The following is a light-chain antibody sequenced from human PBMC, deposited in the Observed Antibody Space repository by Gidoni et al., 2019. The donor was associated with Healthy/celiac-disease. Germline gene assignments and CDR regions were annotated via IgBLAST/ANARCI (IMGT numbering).Light chain of an antibody. CDR3: QQYGSSPPWT. J-gene: IGKJ1*01. Sequence: ELVLTHSPGTLSLSPGERATLSCRASQSVSSSYLAWYQQKPGQAPRLLLYGASSRATGIPDRFSGSGSGTDFTLTISRLEPEDFAVYYCQQYGSSPPWTFGQGTKVEIK. CDR2: GAS. CDR1: QSVSSSY. V-gene: IGKV3-20*01.